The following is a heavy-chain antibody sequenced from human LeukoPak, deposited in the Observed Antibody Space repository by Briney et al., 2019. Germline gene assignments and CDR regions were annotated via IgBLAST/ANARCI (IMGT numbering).Heavy chain of an antibody. CDR3: ARDLKNSSSWYSLDYYYYYGMDV. CDR2: IKGDGSST. Sequence: PGGSLRLSCAASGFTFSSYWMHWVRHTPGKGLVWVSRIKGDGSSTSYADSVKGRFTISRDNAKNTLYLQMNSLRAEDTAVYYCARDLKNSSSWYSLDYYYYYGMDVWGQGTTVTVSS. V-gene: IGHV3-74*01. CDR1: GFTFSSYW. J-gene: IGHJ6*02. D-gene: IGHD6-13*01.